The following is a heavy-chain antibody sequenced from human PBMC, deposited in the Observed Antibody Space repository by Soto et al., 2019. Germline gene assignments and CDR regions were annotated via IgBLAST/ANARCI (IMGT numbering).Heavy chain of an antibody. Sequence: SETLSLTCTISGGSISSYYWSWIRQPPGKGLEWIGYIYYSGSTNYNPSLESRVTISIDTSKNQFSLKLSSVTAADTAMYYCARDRPVRAHSSYYGMDVWGQGTTVTVSS. D-gene: IGHD3-10*01. J-gene: IGHJ6*02. CDR2: IYYSGST. CDR3: ARDRPVRAHSSYYGMDV. V-gene: IGHV4-59*01. CDR1: GGSISSYY.